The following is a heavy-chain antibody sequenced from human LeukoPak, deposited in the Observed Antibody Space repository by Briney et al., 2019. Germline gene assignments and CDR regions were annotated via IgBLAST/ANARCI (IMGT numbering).Heavy chain of an antibody. CDR2: INPNSGGT. Sequence: ASVKVSCKASGYTFTAYYIHWVRQTPGPGLEWMGWINPNSGGTYYVQKFQGRITMTRDTSIGTTYMELSRLGSDDTAFYYCARDNSLTEFDYWGQGTLVTVSS. V-gene: IGHV1-2*02. CDR3: ARDNSLTEFDY. J-gene: IGHJ4*02. CDR1: GYTFTAYY.